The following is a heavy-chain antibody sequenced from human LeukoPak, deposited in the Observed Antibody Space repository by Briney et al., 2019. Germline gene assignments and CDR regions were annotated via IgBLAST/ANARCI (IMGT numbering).Heavy chain of an antibody. CDR3: ATESRRGELLLYFDY. Sequence: ASVKVSCKVSGYTFTELSMHWVRQAPGKGLEWMGGFDPEDGETIYAQKFQGRVTMTEDTSTDTAYMELSSLRSEDTAVYYCATESRRGELLLYFDYWGQGTLVTVSS. D-gene: IGHD3-10*01. CDR2: FDPEDGET. V-gene: IGHV1-24*01. CDR1: GYTFTELS. J-gene: IGHJ4*02.